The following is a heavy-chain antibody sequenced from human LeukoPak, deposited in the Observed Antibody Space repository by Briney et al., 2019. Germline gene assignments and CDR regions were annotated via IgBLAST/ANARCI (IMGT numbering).Heavy chain of an antibody. V-gene: IGHV3-23*01. D-gene: IGHD6-13*01. CDR1: GFTFSSYA. CDR2: ITAGGGST. CDR3: AKRLIGSSTWHTFDY. J-gene: IGHJ4*02. Sequence: GGSLRLSCAASGFTFSSYAMSWVRQAPGKGLEWVSTITAGGGSTYYADSVKGRFTISRDNSKDTLYLQVNSLRAEDTAVYYCAKRLIGSSTWHTFDYRGQGTLVTVSS.